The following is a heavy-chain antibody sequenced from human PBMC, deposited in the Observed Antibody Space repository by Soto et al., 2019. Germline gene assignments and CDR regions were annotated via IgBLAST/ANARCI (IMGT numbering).Heavy chain of an antibody. D-gene: IGHD6-13*01. Sequence: SETLSLTCAVYGGSFSGYYWSWIRQPPGEGLEWIGEINHSGSTNYNPSLKSRVTISVDTSKNHFSLKLSSVTAADTAVYYCARSRGYSSSWYHYWGQGTLVTVSS. CDR1: GGSFSGYY. CDR2: INHSGST. J-gene: IGHJ4*02. V-gene: IGHV4-34*01. CDR3: ARSRGYSSSWYHY.